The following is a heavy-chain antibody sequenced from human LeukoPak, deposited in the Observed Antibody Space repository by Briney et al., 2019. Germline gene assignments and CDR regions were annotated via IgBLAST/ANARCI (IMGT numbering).Heavy chain of an antibody. V-gene: IGHV3-21*01. D-gene: IGHD2-2*01. CDR2: ISSSSSCI. J-gene: IGHJ4*02. CDR1: GFTFSSYS. CDR3: ARGERGLYCSSTSCYPVL. Sequence: GGSLRLSCAASGFTFSSYSMNWVRQAPGKGLEWVSSISSSSSCIYYADSVKGRFTISRDNAKNSLYLQMNSLRAEDTAVYYCARGERGLYCSSTSCYPVLGGQGTLVTVSS.